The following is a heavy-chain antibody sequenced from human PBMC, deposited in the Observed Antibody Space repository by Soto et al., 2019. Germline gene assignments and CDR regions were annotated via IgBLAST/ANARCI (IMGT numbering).Heavy chain of an antibody. D-gene: IGHD2-2*02. CDR3: ARWAGGCSSTSCYTHGIDY. CDR1: GGSFSGYY. J-gene: IGHJ4*02. V-gene: IGHV4-34*01. Sequence: SETLSLTCAVYGGSFSGYYWSWIRQPPGKGLEWIGEINHSGGTNYNPSLKSRVTISVDTSKNQFSLKLSSVTAADTAVYYCARWAGGCSSTSCYTHGIDYWGQGTLVTVSS. CDR2: INHSGGT.